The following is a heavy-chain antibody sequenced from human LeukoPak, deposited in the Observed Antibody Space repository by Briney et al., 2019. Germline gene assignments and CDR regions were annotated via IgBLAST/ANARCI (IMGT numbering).Heavy chain of an antibody. Sequence: GGSLRLSCAASGFTFSSYAMHWVRQAPGKGLEWVAVISYDGSNKYYADSVKGRFTISRDNSKNTLYLQMNSLRAEDTAVYYCARAPAAGGIYFDYWGQGTLVTVSS. CDR3: ARAPAAGGIYFDY. V-gene: IGHV3-30*04. CDR1: GFTFSSYA. J-gene: IGHJ4*02. CDR2: ISYDGSNK. D-gene: IGHD6-13*01.